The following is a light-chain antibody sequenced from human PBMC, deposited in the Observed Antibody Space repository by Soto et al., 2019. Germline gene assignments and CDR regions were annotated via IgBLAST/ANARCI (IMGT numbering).Light chain of an antibody. CDR1: SSDFGGYNY. Sequence: QSALTQPASVSGSPGQSITISCTGTSSDFGGYNYVSWYQHHPGKVPKLIIYDVLNRTSGVSNRFSGSKSVNTSSLTISGFHAEDEADYDCVSQTTCITDVFGTGTKLTVL. CDR2: DVL. V-gene: IGLV2-14*03. J-gene: IGLJ1*01. CDR3: VSQTTCITDV.